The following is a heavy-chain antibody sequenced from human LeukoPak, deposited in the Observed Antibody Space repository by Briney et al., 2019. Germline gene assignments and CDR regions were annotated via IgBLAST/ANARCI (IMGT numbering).Heavy chain of an antibody. V-gene: IGHV4-39*01. CDR2: IYYSGST. J-gene: IGHJ4*02. CDR1: GGSISSYY. Sequence: PSETLSLTCTVSGGSISSYYWSWIRQPPGKGLEWIGSIYYSGSTYYNPSLKSRVTISVDTSKNQFSLKLSSVTAADTAVYYCASRKEVLRYFDWLLQGGYYFDYWGQGTLVTVSS. D-gene: IGHD3-9*01. CDR3: ASRKEVLRYFDWLLQGGYYFDY.